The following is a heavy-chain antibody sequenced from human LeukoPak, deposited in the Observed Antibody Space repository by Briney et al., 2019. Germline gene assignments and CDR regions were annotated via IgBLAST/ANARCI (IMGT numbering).Heavy chain of an antibody. CDR2: IYASGSS. CDR1: GGSISNYS. J-gene: IGHJ6*03. V-gene: IGHV4-4*07. CDR3: ARQGQQLVQGYMDV. Sequence: SETLSLTCSVSGGSISNYSWNWIRQPAGKGLEWIGRIYASGSSRYNPSFKGRVTMSADTSKNQFSLKLSSVTAADTAVYYCARQGQQLVQGYMDVWGKGTTVTVSS. D-gene: IGHD6-13*01.